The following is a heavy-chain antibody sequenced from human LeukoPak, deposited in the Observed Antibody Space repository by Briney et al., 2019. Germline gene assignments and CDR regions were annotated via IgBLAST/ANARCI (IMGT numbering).Heavy chain of an antibody. CDR1: GFTFSSYS. CDR2: ISSGSNTI. J-gene: IGHJ3*02. V-gene: IGHV3-48*01. D-gene: IGHD4-17*01. CDR3: ARLTVYGDYGWGGAFDI. Sequence: GGSLRLSCVASGFTFSSYSMNWVRQAPGKGLEWVSYISSGSNTIYYADSVKGRFTISRDNSKNTLYLQMNSLRAEDTAVYYCARLTVYGDYGWGGAFDIWGQGTMVTVSS.